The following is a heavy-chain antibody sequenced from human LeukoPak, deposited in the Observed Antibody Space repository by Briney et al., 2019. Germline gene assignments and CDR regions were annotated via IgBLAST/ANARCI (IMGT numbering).Heavy chain of an antibody. CDR3: ASQAGY. J-gene: IGHJ4*02. D-gene: IGHD6-25*01. CDR2: IYYSGST. V-gene: IGHV4-59*08. Sequence: SETLSLTCTVSGGSIRSYYWSWIRQPPGKGLEWIGYIYYSGSTNYNPSLKSRVTISVDTSKNQFSLKLSSVTAADTAVYYCASQAGYWGQGTLVTVSS. CDR1: GGSIRSYY.